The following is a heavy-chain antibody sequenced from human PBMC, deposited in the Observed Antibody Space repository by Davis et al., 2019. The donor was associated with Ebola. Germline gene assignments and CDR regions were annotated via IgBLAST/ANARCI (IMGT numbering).Heavy chain of an antibody. CDR3: AKARQWLVDS. CDR2: ISGSGNST. Sequence: GESLKISCAASGFTFSNYAMSWVRQAPGKGLEWVSAISGSGNSTYYADSVKGRFTISRDNSKNTLYLQMNSLRAEDTALYYCAKARQWLVDSWGQGTLVTVSS. J-gene: IGHJ5*01. V-gene: IGHV3-23*01. D-gene: IGHD6-19*01. CDR1: GFTFSNYA.